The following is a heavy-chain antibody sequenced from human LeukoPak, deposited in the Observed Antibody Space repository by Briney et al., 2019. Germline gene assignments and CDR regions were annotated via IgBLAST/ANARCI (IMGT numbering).Heavy chain of an antibody. CDR1: GFAFSTYT. D-gene: IGHD3-3*01. V-gene: IGHV3-23*01. J-gene: IGHJ4*02. CDR3: AKYRTMTDY. CDR2: ISGSGGST. Sequence: PGGSLRLSCAASGFAFSTYTMTWVRRAPGKGLERVSAISGSGGSTFYAGSVKGRFTISRDNSENTLYLQMNSLRAEDTAVYYCAKYRTMTDYWGQGTLVTVSS.